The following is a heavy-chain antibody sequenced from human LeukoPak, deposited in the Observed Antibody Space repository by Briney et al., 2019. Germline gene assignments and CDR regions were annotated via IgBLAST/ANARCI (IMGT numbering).Heavy chain of an antibody. J-gene: IGHJ5*02. CDR2: IYYSGST. V-gene: IGHV4-59*01. CDR3: ARDAAGTWDNWFDP. D-gene: IGHD6-13*01. Sequence: SETLSLTCTVSGGSISSYYWSWIRQPPGKGLEWIGYIYYSGSTNYNPSPKSRVTISVDTSKNQFSLKLSSVTAADTAVYYCARDAAGTWDNWFDPWGQGTLVTVSS. CDR1: GGSISSYY.